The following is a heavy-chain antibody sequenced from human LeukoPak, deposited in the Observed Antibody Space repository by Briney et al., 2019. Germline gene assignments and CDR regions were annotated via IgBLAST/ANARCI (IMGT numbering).Heavy chain of an antibody. D-gene: IGHD4-23*01. Sequence: SETLSLTCAVYGGSFSGYYWSWIRQPPGKRLEWIGEINHSGSTNYNPSLKSRVTISVDTSKNQFSLKLSSVTAADTAVYYCARETGGDHGGYYFDYWGQGTLVTVSS. CDR3: ARETGGDHGGYYFDY. J-gene: IGHJ4*02. CDR1: GGSFSGYY. CDR2: INHSGST. V-gene: IGHV4-34*01.